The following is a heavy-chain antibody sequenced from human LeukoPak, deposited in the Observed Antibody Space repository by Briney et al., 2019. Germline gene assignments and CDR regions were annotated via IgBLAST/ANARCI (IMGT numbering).Heavy chain of an antibody. D-gene: IGHD6-19*01. CDR3: ARGFIAVAGSDY. CDR2: INPNSGGT. CDR1: GYTFTGYY. J-gene: IGHJ4*02. Sequence: ASVKVSCKASGYTFTGYYMHWVRQAPGQGLEWMGWINPNSGGTNYAQKFQGRVTMTGDTSISTAYMELSRLRSDDTAVYYCARGFIAVAGSDYWGQGTLVTVSS. V-gene: IGHV1-2*02.